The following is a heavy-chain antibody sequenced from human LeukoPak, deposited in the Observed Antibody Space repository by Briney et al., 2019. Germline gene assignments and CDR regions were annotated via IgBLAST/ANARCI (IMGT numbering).Heavy chain of an antibody. Sequence: GGSLRLSCKVSGFIVSSNSWSWVRQAPGKGLEWVSFISSGGNTDHSDSVKGRFTISRDNSKNTLYLQMNSLRAEDTAIYYCARRAGEYSHPYDYWGQGTLVTVSS. CDR3: ARRAGEYSHPYDY. J-gene: IGHJ4*02. CDR1: GFIVSSNS. V-gene: IGHV3-53*01. CDR2: ISSGGNT. D-gene: IGHD2-15*01.